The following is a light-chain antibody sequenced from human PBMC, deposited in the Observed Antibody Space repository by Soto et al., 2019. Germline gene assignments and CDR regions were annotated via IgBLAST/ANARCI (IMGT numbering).Light chain of an antibody. CDR3: QQSYSTPYT. CDR1: QAISSY. CDR2: TAS. V-gene: IGKV1-39*01. J-gene: IGKJ2*01. Sequence: DIQLTQSPSSLSASVGDRVTITCRVSQAISSYLNCFRQKPGKVPILLIYTASNLQSGVPSRFSGSGSGTDFTLTISSLQPEDFATYYCQQSYSTPYTFGQGTKVDIK.